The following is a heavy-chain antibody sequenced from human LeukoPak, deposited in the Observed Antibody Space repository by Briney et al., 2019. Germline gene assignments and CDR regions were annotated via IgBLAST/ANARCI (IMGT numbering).Heavy chain of an antibody. CDR2: INPKKGDT. CDR3: AKRSSSSWTEYFHH. V-gene: IGHV1-2*02. J-gene: IGHJ1*01. D-gene: IGHD6-13*01. CDR1: GHIFTDYY. Sequence: ASVKLSCKASGHIFTDYYIHWDSQAPGQGREWMGGINPKKGDTNYAQKFRGRGAMTRDTAKSTAYRELSSVRSDDTAVVYWAKRSSSSWTEYFHHWSQGPLVTVPS.